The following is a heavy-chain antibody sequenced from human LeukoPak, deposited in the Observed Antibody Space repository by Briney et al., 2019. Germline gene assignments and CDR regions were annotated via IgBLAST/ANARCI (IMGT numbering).Heavy chain of an antibody. J-gene: IGHJ4*02. CDR3: ASGYDSSAGITGGEFDY. CDR2: IYYSGST. V-gene: IGHV4-39*07. D-gene: IGHD3-22*01. Sequence: SETLSLTCSVSDGSISSSGYYWGWIRQPPGKGLEWIGNIYYSGSTYNNPSLKSRVTISVDTSKNQFSLKLSSVTAAETAVYYCASGYDSSAGITGGEFDYWGQGTLVTASS. CDR1: DGSISSSGYY.